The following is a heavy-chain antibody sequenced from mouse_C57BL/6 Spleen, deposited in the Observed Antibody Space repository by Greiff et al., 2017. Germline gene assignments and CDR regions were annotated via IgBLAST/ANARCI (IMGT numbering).Heavy chain of an antibody. J-gene: IGHJ2*01. CDR1: GFTFSSYG. CDR2: ISSGGSYT. V-gene: IGHV5-6*01. D-gene: IGHD2-1*01. CDR3: ARHNGNYPLDY. Sequence: EVQVVESGGDLVKPGGSLKLSCAASGFTFSSYGMSWVRQTPDKRLEWVATISSGGSYTYYPDSVKGRFTISRDNAKNTLYLQMSSVKSEDTSMYYCARHNGNYPLDYWGQGTTLTVSS.